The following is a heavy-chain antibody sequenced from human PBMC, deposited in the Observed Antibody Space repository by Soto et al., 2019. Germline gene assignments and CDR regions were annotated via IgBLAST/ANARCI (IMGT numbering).Heavy chain of an antibody. CDR3: ARSPSGSYPSGHALDI. CDR1: GFTFSSYA. J-gene: IGHJ3*02. Sequence: PGGSLRLSCAASGFTFSSYAMSWVRQAPGKGLEWVSAISGSGGSTYYADSVKGRFTISRENARNSLYLQMNSLRAGDTGVYYCARSPSGSYPSGHALDIWGQGTMVTVSS. D-gene: IGHD1-26*01. CDR2: ISGSGGST. V-gene: IGHV3-23*01.